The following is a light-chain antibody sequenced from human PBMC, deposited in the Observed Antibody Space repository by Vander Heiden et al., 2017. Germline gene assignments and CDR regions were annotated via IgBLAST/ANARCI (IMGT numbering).Light chain of an antibody. Sequence: DIVMTQSPDSLAVSLGERATINCKSSQSVLYSSNNKNYLAWYQQKPGQPPKLLIYWASTRESGVPDRFSGSGSGTDFTLTISSLQAEDVAVYYCQQCESTPLTFGGGTKVEIK. J-gene: IGKJ4*01. CDR3: QQCESTPLT. V-gene: IGKV4-1*01. CDR2: WAS. CDR1: QSVLYSSNNKNY.